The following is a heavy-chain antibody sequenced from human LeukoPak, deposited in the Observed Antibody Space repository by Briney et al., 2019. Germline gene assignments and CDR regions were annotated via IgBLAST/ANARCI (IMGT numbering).Heavy chain of an antibody. CDR2: ISYDGSNK. CDR1: GFTFSSYG. V-gene: IGHV3-30*18. J-gene: IGHJ4*02. D-gene: IGHD6-13*01. Sequence: PGGSLRLSCAASGFTFSSYGMHWVRQAPGKGLEWVAVISYDGSNKYYADSVKGRFTISRDNSKNTLYLQMNSLRAEDTAVYYCAKVLGIAAAGPFDYWGQGTLVTVSS. CDR3: AKVLGIAAAGPFDY.